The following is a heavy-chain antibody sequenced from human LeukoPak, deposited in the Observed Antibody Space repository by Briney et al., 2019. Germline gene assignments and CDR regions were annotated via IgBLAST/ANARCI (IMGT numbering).Heavy chain of an antibody. CDR1: GFTFTSSA. V-gene: IGHV1-58*01. D-gene: IGHD1-26*01. J-gene: IGHJ4*02. CDR3: TRVGGSYRGNYFDY. Sequence: SVKVSCKASGFTFTSSAVQWVRQARGQRLEWIGWIVVGSGNTSYAQKFQGRVTMTRDTSTSTVYMELSSLRSGDTAVYYCTRVGGSYRGNYFDYWGQGTLVTVSS. CDR2: IVVGSGNT.